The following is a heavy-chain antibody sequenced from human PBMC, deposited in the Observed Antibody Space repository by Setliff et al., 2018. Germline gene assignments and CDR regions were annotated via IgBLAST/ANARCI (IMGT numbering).Heavy chain of an antibody. Sequence: GASVKVSCKVSGYTLTELSMHWVRQAPGKGLEWMGGFDPEDGETIYAQKFQGRVTITRDTSATTVYMELSSLRSDDMAVYYCARKGPNSSSHVFGYWGQGTLVTVSS. D-gene: IGHD3-16*01. CDR1: GYTLTELS. CDR2: FDPEDGET. J-gene: IGHJ4*02. CDR3: ARKGPNSSSHVFGY. V-gene: IGHV1-24*01.